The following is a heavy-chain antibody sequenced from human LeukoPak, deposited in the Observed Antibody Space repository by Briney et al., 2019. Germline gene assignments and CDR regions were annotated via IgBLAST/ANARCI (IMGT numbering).Heavy chain of an antibody. V-gene: IGHV5-51*01. CDR1: GYTFTSYW. Sequence: GESLKISCKGSGYTFTSYWIGWVRQMPGKGLEWMGIIYPGDSESKYSPSLQGQVTISADKSISTAYLQWSSLKASDTAMYYCARIEGSTFDYWGQGTLVTVSS. CDR2: IYPGDSES. CDR3: ARIEGSTFDY. J-gene: IGHJ4*02.